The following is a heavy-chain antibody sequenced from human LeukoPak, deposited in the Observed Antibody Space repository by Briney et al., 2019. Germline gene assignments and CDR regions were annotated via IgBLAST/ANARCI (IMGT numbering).Heavy chain of an antibody. V-gene: IGHV3-23*01. CDR2: INGSGAET. J-gene: IGHJ4*02. CDR1: GFTFSSYA. D-gene: IGHD3-10*01. Sequence: PGGSLRLSCVASGFTFSSYAMSWVRQAPGRGLEWVSSINGSGAETWYTYSVEGRFPISRDNSKNTLYLQMNSLRAEDTAVYHCAKDYRGSDPMFDYWGQGTLVTVSS. CDR3: AKDYRGSDPMFDY.